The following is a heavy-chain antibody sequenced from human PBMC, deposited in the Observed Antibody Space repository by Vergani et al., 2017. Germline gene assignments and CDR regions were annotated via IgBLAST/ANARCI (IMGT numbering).Heavy chain of an antibody. CDR1: GFTFSSYG. CDR2: ISSSSSYI. J-gene: IGHJ3*02. Sequence: VQLVESGGGVVQPGRSLRLSCAASGFTFSSYGMHWVRQAPGKGLEWVSSISSSSSYIYYADSVKGRFTISRDNAKNSLYLQMNSRRAEDTAVYYCARIVRLGELSPNDAFDIWGQGTMVTVSS. V-gene: IGHV3-21*01. D-gene: IGHD3-16*02. CDR3: ARIVRLGELSPNDAFDI.